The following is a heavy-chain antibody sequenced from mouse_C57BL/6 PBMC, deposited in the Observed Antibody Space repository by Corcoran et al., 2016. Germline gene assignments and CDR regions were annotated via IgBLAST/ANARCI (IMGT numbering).Heavy chain of an antibody. CDR2: IYPRSGNT. Sequence: QVQLQQSGAELARPGASVKLSCKASGYTFTSYGISWVKQSTGQGLEWIGEIYPRSGNTYYNEKFKGKATLTADQSSSTAYMELRSRTSEDSAVYFCARVGISASYAMDYLGQGTSVTVSS. V-gene: IGHV1-81*01. CDR3: ARVGISASYAMDY. D-gene: IGHD2-14*01. CDR1: GYTFTSYG. J-gene: IGHJ4*01.